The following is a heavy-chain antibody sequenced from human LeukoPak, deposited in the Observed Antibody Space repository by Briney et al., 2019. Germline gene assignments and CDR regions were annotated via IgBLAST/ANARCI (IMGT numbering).Heavy chain of an antibody. CDR1: GGSFSGYY. J-gene: IGHJ4*02. CDR3: ARIGMVATNY. Sequence: SETLSLTCAVYGGSFSGYYWSWIRQPPGKGLEWIGEINHSGSTNYNPSLKSRVTISVDTSKNQFSLKLSSVTAADTAVYHCARIGMVATNYWGQGTLVTVSS. D-gene: IGHD5-12*01. CDR2: INHSGST. V-gene: IGHV4-34*01.